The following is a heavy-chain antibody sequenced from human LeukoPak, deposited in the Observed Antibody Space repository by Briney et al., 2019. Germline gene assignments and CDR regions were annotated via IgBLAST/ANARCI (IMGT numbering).Heavy chain of an antibody. D-gene: IGHD4-23*01. CDR3: ARDSSGGAFDI. CDR1: GFTFDDYA. V-gene: IGHV3-9*01. Sequence: PGRSLRLSCAASGFTFDDYAMHWVRQAPGKGLEWVSGISWNSGSIGYADSVKGRFTISRDNAKNSLYLQMNSLRAEDTAVYYCARDSSGGAFDIWGQGTMVTVSS. CDR2: ISWNSGSI. J-gene: IGHJ3*02.